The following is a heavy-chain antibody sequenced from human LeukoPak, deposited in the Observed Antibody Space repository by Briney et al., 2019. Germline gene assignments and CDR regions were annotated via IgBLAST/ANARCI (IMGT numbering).Heavy chain of an antibody. CDR2: ISGSGGST. D-gene: IGHD5-18*01. J-gene: IGHJ4*02. Sequence: GGSLRLSCAASGFTFSSYSMSWVRQAPGKGLEWVSAISGSGGSTYYADSVKGRFTISRDNSKNTLYVQMNSLRAEDTAVYYCAKLDTAMVTGLFFGDYWGQGTLVTVSS. CDR3: AKLDTAMVTGLFFGDY. V-gene: IGHV3-23*01. CDR1: GFTFSSYS.